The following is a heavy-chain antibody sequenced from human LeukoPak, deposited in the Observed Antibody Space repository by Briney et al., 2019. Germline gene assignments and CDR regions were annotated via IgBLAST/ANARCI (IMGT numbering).Heavy chain of an antibody. CDR2: INPNSGGT. D-gene: IGHD6-19*01. V-gene: IGHV1-2*02. J-gene: IGHJ5*02. CDR3: AAGYSSGWHNWFDP. CDR1: GYTFTGYY. Sequence: GASVKVSCKASGYTFTGYYMHWVRQAPGQGLEWMGWINPNSGGTNYAQKFQGRVTMTRDTSISTAYMELSRLRSDDTAVYYCAAGYSSGWHNWFDPWGQGTLVTVSS.